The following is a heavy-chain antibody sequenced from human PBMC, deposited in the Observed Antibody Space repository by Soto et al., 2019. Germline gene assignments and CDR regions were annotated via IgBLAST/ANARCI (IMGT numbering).Heavy chain of an antibody. CDR1: GYTFTSYG. V-gene: IGHV1-18*01. CDR3: ARDVRIVVVKEANDAFDI. J-gene: IGHJ3*02. CDR2: ISAYNGNT. D-gene: IGHD3-22*01. Sequence: GASVKVSCKAAGYTFTSYGISWVRQAPRQGLEWMGWISAYNGNTNYAQKLQGRVTMTTDTSTSTAYMELRSLRSDDTAVYYCARDVRIVVVKEANDAFDIWGQGTIVTVSS.